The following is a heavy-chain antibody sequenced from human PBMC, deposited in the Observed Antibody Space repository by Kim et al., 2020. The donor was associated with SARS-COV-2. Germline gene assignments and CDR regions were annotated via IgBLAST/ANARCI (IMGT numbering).Heavy chain of an antibody. CDR3: TRVQSGLAGAFDI. J-gene: IGHJ3*02. Sequence: GRSLRLSCAASGFTFSNYWMHWVRQAPGKGLVWVSRITPDGTTTDYADSVKGRFTVSRDNAQNTLYLQMNSLRTEDTAMYFCTRVQSGLAGAFDIWGQGTMVPVSS. CDR2: ITPDGTTT. D-gene: IGHD1-26*01. CDR1: GFTFSNYW. V-gene: IGHV3-74*01.